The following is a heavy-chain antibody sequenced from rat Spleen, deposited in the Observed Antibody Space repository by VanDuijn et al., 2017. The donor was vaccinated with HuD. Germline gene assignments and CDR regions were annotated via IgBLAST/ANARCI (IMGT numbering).Heavy chain of an antibody. D-gene: IGHD4-3*01. V-gene: IGHV1-47*01. CDR1: GYYLSSNH. J-gene: IGHJ3*01. Sequence: QVQLQQSGAELAKPGSSVKISCKASGYYLSSNHLNWIKQTTGQGLEWIGIINPGSGDTNYNVKFKGRATLTVDKSSSTAFMQLSSLPPEDSAVYYCARGVNWFPYWCQGTLVTVSS. CDR2: INPGSGDT. CDR3: ARGVNWFPY.